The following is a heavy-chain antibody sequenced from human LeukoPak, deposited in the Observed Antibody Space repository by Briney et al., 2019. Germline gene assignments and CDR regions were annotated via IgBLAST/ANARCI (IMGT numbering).Heavy chain of an antibody. D-gene: IGHD4-23*01. CDR1: DDSISNNDYY. CDR2: ISYGGNT. Sequence: PSETLSLTCSVSDDSISNNDYYWDWIRQPPGKGLEWVASISYGGNTYHNLSLKSRITISLDTSKNQISLNLRSVTAADTAIYSCVREVVTHDLYMDVWGKGTTVTVSS. CDR3: VREVVTHDLYMDV. V-gene: IGHV4-39*07. J-gene: IGHJ6*03.